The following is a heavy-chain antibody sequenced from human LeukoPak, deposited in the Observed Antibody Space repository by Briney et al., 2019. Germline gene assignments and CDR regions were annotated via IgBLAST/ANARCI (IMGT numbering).Heavy chain of an antibody. CDR2: ISYDGSNK. CDR3: ARRRYYYDSSGYTDY. J-gene: IGHJ4*02. CDR1: GFTFSSYA. Sequence: PGGSLRLSCAASGFTFSSYAMHWVRQAPGKGLEWVAVISYDGSNKYYADSVKGRFTISRDNSKNTLYLQMNSLRAEDTAVYYCARRRYYYDSSGYTDYWGQGTLVTVSS. V-gene: IGHV3-30-3*01. D-gene: IGHD3-22*01.